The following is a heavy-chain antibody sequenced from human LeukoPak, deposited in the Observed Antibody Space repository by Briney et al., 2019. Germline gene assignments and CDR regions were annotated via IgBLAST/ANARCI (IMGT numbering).Heavy chain of an antibody. D-gene: IGHD1-26*01. V-gene: IGHV1-24*01. CDR3: ARDWRELYANWFDP. CDR1: GYTLTELS. CDR2: FDPEDGET. Sequence: ASVKVSCKVSGYTLTELSMHWVRQAPGKGLEWMGGFDPEDGETIYAQKFQGRVTMTEDTSTDTAYMELSSLRSEDTAVYYCARDWRELYANWFDPWXXXXLVTVSS. J-gene: IGHJ5*02.